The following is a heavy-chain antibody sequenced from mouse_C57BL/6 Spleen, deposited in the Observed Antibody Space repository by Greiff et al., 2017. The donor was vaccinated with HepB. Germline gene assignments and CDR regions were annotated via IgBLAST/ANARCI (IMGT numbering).Heavy chain of an antibody. J-gene: IGHJ2*01. V-gene: IGHV1-50*01. Sequence: QVQLQQSGAELARPGASVKLSCKASGYTFTSYWMQWVKQRPGQGLEWIGEIDPSDSYTNYNQKFKGKATLTVDTSSSTAYMQLSSLTSEDAAVYYCESGSFTTGDYWGQGTTLTVSS. CDR3: ESGSFTTGDY. D-gene: IGHD1-1*01. CDR1: GYTFTSYW. CDR2: IDPSDSYT.